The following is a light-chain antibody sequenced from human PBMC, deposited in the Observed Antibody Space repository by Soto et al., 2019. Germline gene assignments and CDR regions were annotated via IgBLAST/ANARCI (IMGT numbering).Light chain of an antibody. CDR3: SSYKTGSTVV. CDR1: SSDIGYYNY. J-gene: IGLJ1*01. CDR2: EVS. V-gene: IGLV2-14*01. Sequence: QSVLTQPRSVSGSPGQSITISCTGTSSDIGYYNYVSWYQQYPGKAPKLIIYEVSNRPSGVSNRFSGSKSANTASLTISGLQAEDEADYHCSSYKTGSTVVFGTGTKLTVL.